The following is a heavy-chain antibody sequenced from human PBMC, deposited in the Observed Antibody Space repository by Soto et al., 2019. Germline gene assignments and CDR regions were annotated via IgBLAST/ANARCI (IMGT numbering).Heavy chain of an antibody. CDR3: ARDMATVHKYYYYYMDV. V-gene: IGHV3-33*01. Sequence: PGGSLRLSCAASGFTFSSYGMHWVRQAPGKGLEWVAVIWYDGSNKYYADSVKGLFTISRDNSKNTLYLQMNSLRAEDTAVYYCARDMATVHKYYYYYMDVWGKGTTVTVSS. J-gene: IGHJ6*03. CDR2: IWYDGSNK. CDR1: GFTFSSYG. D-gene: IGHD5-12*01.